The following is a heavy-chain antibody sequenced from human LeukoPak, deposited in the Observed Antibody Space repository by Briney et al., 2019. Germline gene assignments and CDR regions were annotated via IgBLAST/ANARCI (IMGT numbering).Heavy chain of an antibody. CDR3: ARHCRAVLVVPVARGDYFDY. CDR2: INDNGDTT. V-gene: IGHV3-64*02. CDR1: GFTFSNYA. D-gene: IGHD2-2*01. J-gene: IGHJ4*02. Sequence: RGSLRLSCAASGFTFSNYAFHWVRQAPGKGLEYVSAINDNGDTTYYADSVKGRFTISRDISKNTLFLQMGSLRTEDMAVYYCARHCRAVLVVPVARGDYFDYLGQGTLVTVSS.